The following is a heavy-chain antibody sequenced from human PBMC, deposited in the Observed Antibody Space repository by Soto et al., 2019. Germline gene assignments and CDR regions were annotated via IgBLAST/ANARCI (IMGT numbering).Heavy chain of an antibody. CDR3: ARVLTQISAFDI. Sequence: WGSLRLACAASGFTVSSYDMAGVRQNTGKGLEWVSAMGTAGDTYYPGSVKGRFTISRENAKNSLYLQMNSLRAGDTAVYYCARVLTQISAFDIWGQGTMVTVSS. J-gene: IGHJ3*02. D-gene: IGHD3-9*01. CDR2: MGTAGDT. V-gene: IGHV3-13*01. CDR1: GFTVSSYD.